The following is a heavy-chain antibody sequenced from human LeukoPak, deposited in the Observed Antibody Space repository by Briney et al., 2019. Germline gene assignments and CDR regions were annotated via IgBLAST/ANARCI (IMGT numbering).Heavy chain of an antibody. Sequence: GGSLRLSCAASGFTFSSYAMSWVRQAPGKGLEWVSRISDSGDITYYADSVKGRFTISRDNAKNSLYLQMNSLRAEDTAVYYCARGDYYDTSGFRGGYYYYGMDVWGQGTTVTVSS. D-gene: IGHD3-22*01. J-gene: IGHJ6*02. CDR3: ARGDYYDTSGFRGGYYYYGMDV. CDR1: GFTFSSYA. V-gene: IGHV3-23*01. CDR2: ISDSGDIT.